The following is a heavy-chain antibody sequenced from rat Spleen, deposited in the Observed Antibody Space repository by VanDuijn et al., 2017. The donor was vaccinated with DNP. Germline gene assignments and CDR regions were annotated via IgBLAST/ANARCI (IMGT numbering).Heavy chain of an antibody. CDR1: GFTFSDYY. CDR2: ISNTGDNT. J-gene: IGHJ1*01. V-gene: IGHV5-25*01. CDR3: ARHDEYYGYNRYFDF. D-gene: IGHD1-9*01. Sequence: EVQLVESGGGLVQPGRSLKLSCAASGFTFSDYYMAWVRQAPTKGLEWVASISNTGDNTYYSDSVKGRFSLSRANAKNTLYLQMDSLRSEDTATYYCARHDEYYGYNRYFDFWGPGTMVTVSS.